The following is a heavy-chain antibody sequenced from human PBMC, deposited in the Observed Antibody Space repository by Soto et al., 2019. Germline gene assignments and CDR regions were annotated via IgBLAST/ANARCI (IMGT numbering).Heavy chain of an antibody. J-gene: IGHJ6*02. CDR2: FDPRGGRT. CDR1: GYTFTSYY. CDR3: ATDSDTYYYGSGSYGMDV. V-gene: IGHV1-46*01. Sequence: ASVTVSCKASGYTFTSYYMHWVRQAPGQGLEWMGIFDPRGGRTIYAQKFQGRVTMTEDTSTDTAYMELSSLRSEDTAVYYCATDSDTYYYGSGSYGMDVWGQGTTVTVSS. D-gene: IGHD3-10*01.